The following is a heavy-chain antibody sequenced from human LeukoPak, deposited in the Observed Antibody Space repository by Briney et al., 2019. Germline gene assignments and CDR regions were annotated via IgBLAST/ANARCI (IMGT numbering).Heavy chain of an antibody. D-gene: IGHD1-1*01. CDR2: INHSGST. CDR1: GGSFSGYY. CDR3: ASDSCCTTGTGDFDY. V-gene: IGHV4-34*01. Sequence: SETLSLTCAVYGGSFSGYYCSWIRQPPGKGLEWIGEINHSGSTNYNPSLKSRVTISVDTSKNQFSLKLSSLTAATTAGYYVASDSCCTTGTGDFDYWGQETLVTVSS. J-gene: IGHJ4*02.